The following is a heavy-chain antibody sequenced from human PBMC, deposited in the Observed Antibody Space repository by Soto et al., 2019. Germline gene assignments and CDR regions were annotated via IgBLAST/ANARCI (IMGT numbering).Heavy chain of an antibody. CDR1: GGSVSSSIYY. J-gene: IGHJ4*02. CDR3: ARMPYSSGWHFDY. CDR2: IYYSGST. V-gene: IGHV4-39*02. Sequence: PSETLSLTCTVSGGSVSSSIYYWGWIRQPPGRGMEWIGSIYYSGSTSYNLSLKSRVTLSVDTSKNHFSLKLSSVTAADTAVYYCARMPYSSGWHFDYWGQGTLVTVSS. D-gene: IGHD6-19*01.